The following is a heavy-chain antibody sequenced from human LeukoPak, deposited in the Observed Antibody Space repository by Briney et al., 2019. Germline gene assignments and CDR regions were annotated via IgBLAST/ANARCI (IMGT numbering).Heavy chain of an antibody. CDR2: ISGSGSST. Sequence: PGGSLRLSCAASGFTFSSYAMTWVRQAPGKGLEWVSAISGSGSSTYYVASVKGRFTISRDNSKNTLYLQMNSLRAEDTAVYYCAKDKGLAAAGPDFDYWGQGTLVTVSS. D-gene: IGHD6-13*01. CDR1: GFTFSSYA. V-gene: IGHV3-23*01. CDR3: AKDKGLAAAGPDFDY. J-gene: IGHJ4*02.